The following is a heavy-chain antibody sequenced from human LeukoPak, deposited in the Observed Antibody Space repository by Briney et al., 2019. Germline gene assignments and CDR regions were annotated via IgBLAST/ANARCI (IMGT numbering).Heavy chain of an antibody. CDR2: ISAYNGNT. CDR3: ARGTGATAAIYDY. J-gene: IGHJ4*02. V-gene: IGHV1-18*01. CDR1: GYTLTELS. Sequence: ASVKVSCKVSGYTLTELSMHWVRQAPGKGLEWMGWISAYNGNTNYAQKLQGRVTMTTDTSTSTAYMELRSLRSDDTAVYYCARGTGATAAIYDYWGQGTLVTVSS. D-gene: IGHD2-2*02.